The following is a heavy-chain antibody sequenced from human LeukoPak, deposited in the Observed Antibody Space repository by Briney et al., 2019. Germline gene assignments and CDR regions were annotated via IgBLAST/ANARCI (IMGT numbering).Heavy chain of an antibody. D-gene: IGHD2-21*01. CDR1: GNYW. Sequence: GGSLRLSCAASGNYWMHWVRQVPGKGLVWVSHINSDGSWTSYADSVKGRFAISRDNSKNTLFLQMNSLRAEDTALYYCAKGGGLFAYYFDYWGQGTLVTVSS. CDR2: INSDGSWT. CDR3: AKGGGLFAYYFDY. V-gene: IGHV3-74*01. J-gene: IGHJ4*02.